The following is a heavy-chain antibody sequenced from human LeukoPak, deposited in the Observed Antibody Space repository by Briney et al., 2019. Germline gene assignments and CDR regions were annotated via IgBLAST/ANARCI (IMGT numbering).Heavy chain of an antibody. D-gene: IGHD1-7*01. V-gene: IGHV3-48*01. J-gene: IGHJ4*02. CDR2: ISSSSSTI. CDR1: GFTFSSYN. Sequence: GGSLRLSCAASGFTFSSYNMNWVRQAPGKGLEWVSYISSSSSTIYYADSVKGRFTISRDNAKNSLYLQMNSLRAEDTAVYYCASTITGTRGYWGQGTLVTVSS. CDR3: ASTITGTRGY.